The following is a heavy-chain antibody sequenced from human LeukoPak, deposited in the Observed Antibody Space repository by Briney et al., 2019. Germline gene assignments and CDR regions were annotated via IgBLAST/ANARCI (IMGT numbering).Heavy chain of an antibody. CDR3: ARIGSGWYEYYFDY. J-gene: IGHJ4*02. CDR1: GGSISSHY. D-gene: IGHD6-19*01. CDR2: IYYSGST. Sequence: PSETLSLTCTVSGGSISSHYWSWIRQPPGKGLEWIGYIYYSGSTYYNPSLKSRVTISVDTSKNQFSLKLSSVTAADTAVYYCARIGSGWYEYYFDYWGQGTLVTVSS. V-gene: IGHV4-59*11.